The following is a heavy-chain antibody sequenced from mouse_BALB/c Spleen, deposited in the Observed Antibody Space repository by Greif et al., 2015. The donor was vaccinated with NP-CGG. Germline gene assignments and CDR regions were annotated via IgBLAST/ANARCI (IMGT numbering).Heavy chain of an antibody. J-gene: IGHJ4*01. CDR2: IWSGGST. V-gene: IGHV2-2*02. CDR1: GFSLTSYG. Sequence: VQLQESGPGLVQPSQSLSITCTVSGFSLTSYGVHWVRQSPGKGLEWLGVIWSGGSTDYNAAFISRLSISKDNSKSQVFFKMNSLQANDTAIYYCARKRGADAMDYWGQGTSVTVSS. CDR3: ARKRGADAMDY.